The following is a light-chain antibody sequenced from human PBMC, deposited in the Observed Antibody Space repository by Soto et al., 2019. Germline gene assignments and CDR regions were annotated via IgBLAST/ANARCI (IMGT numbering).Light chain of an antibody. V-gene: IGKV3-20*01. CDR2: GTS. J-gene: IGKJ1*01. CDR3: QQYGSWS. CDR1: QTISCNN. Sequence: EIVLTQSPGTLSVSPGERATLSCRASQTISCNNLAWYQQKPGQAPSLLIYGTSSRATGIPDRFSGSGSGTDFTLTISRLEPEDSAIYYCQQYGSWSFGQGTKVEI.